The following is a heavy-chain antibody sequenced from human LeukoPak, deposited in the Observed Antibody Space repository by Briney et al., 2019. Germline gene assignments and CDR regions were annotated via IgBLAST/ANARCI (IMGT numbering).Heavy chain of an antibody. CDR3: AREGRDSGYDFDC. Sequence: GGSLRLSCAASGFTFSSYWMHWVRQPPGKGLVWVSRINSDGSTNTYAASVKGRVTIDRNKAKTTLYMQINSLRVEDTAVYYCAREGRDSGYDFDCWGQGPLVTVSS. J-gene: IGHJ4*02. D-gene: IGHD5-12*01. V-gene: IGHV3-74*03. CDR2: INSDGSTN. CDR1: GFTFSSYW.